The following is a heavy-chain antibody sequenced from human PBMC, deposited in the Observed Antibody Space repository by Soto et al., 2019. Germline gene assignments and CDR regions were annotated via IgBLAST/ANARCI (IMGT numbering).Heavy chain of an antibody. D-gene: IGHD4-17*01. J-gene: IGHJ4*02. CDR1: CGSISSYY. Sequence: SETLSLTCTVSCGSISSYYWRWLRQPPGKGLEWIGYIYYSGSTNYYPSLKSRVTISVDTSKNQFSLKLSSVTAADTAVYYCARGDYGDLIDYWGQGTLVTVSS. CDR2: IYYSGST. V-gene: IGHV4-59*01. CDR3: ARGDYGDLIDY.